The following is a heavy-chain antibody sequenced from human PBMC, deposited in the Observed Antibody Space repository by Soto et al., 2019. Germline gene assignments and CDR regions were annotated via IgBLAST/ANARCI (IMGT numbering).Heavy chain of an antibody. CDR2: IKGESDGGTT. Sequence: RGSLTLSSTTSWSTFSKAWITWVRQAPGKGLEWIGRIKGESDGGTTDYATPVKGRFSISRDQSKDTLYLHMNSLKTEDTAVYYCTTGLSNGYYNFDYWGQGTPVTVAT. D-gene: IGHD3-22*01. CDR3: TTGLSNGYYNFDY. CDR1: WSTFSKAW. V-gene: IGHV3-15*01. J-gene: IGHJ4*02.